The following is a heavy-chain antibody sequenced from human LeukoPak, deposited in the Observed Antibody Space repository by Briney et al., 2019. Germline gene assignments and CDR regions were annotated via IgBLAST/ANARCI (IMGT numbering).Heavy chain of an antibody. CDR2: INPNSGST. CDR1: GYTFTGYY. CDR3: ASFQYYDFWSGYPPSTGVYGMDV. V-gene: IGHV1-2*02. D-gene: IGHD3-3*01. J-gene: IGHJ6*02. Sequence: ASVKVPCKASGYTFTGYYMHWVRQAPGQGLEWMGWINPNSGSTNYAQKFQGRVTITADKSTSTAYMELSSLRSEDTAVYYCASFQYYDFWSGYPPSTGVYGMDVWGQGTTVTVPS.